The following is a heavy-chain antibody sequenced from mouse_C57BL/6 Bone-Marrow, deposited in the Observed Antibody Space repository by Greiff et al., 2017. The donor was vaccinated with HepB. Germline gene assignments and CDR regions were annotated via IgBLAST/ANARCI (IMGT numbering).Heavy chain of an antibody. CDR1: GFTFSDYY. J-gene: IGHJ2*01. Sequence: EVKVVESEGGLVQPGRSMKLSCTASGFTFSDYYMAWVRQVPEKGLEWVANINYDGSSTYYLDSLKSRFIISRDNAKNILYLQMSSLKSEDTATYYCARGGGVNYYYFDYWGQGTTLTVSS. CDR2: INYDGSST. CDR3: ARGGGVNYYYFDY. D-gene: IGHD2-1*01. V-gene: IGHV5-16*01.